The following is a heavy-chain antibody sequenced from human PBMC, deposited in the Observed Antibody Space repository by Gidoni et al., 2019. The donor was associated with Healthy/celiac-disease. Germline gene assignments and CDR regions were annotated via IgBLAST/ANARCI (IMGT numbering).Heavy chain of an antibody. D-gene: IGHD3-22*01. Sequence: QVQLVESGGGVVQPGRSLRLSCAASGFTFSRYGMHWVRQAPGKGLEWVAVIWYAGSNKYYADSVKGRFTISRDNSKNTLYLQMNNLRAEDTAVYYCARDESYDRSAGGRYFQHWGQGTLVTVSS. V-gene: IGHV3-33*01. CDR3: ARDESYDRSAGGRYFQH. J-gene: IGHJ1*01. CDR1: GFTFSRYG. CDR2: IWYAGSNK.